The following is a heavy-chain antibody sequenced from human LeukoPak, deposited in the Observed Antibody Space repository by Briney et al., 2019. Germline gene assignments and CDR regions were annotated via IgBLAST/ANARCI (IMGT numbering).Heavy chain of an antibody. CDR2: ISSSSSSI. Sequence: GSLRLSCGASGFTFNTYSMSWVRQAPGKGLEWVSYISSSSSSISYGDSVKGRFTISRVNAKNSLYLQMNTLTDEDTAVYYCARGDHFFDYWGQGTLVTVSS. CDR3: ARGDHFFDY. J-gene: IGHJ4*02. V-gene: IGHV3-48*02. CDR1: GFTFNTYS. D-gene: IGHD3-16*01.